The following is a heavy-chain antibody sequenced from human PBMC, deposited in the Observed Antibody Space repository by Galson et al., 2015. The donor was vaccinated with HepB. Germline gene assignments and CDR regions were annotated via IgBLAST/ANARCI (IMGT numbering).Heavy chain of an antibody. D-gene: IGHD3-3*01. CDR1: GGTFSSYA. CDR2: IIPIFGTA. V-gene: IGHV1-69*13. CDR3: ARTYERITIFGVVINDAFDI. Sequence: SVKVSCKASGGTFSSYAISWVRQAPGQGLEWMGGIIPIFGTANYAQKFQGRVTITADESTSTAYMELSSLRSEDTAVYYCARTYERITIFGVVINDAFDIWGQGTMVTVSS. J-gene: IGHJ3*02.